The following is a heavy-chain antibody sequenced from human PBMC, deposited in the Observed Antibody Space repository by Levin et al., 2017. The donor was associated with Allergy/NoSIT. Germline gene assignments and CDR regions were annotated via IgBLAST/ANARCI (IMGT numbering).Heavy chain of an antibody. D-gene: IGHD3-10*01. V-gene: IGHV4-39*01. Sequence: ASETLSLTCTVSGGSISSSSYYWGWIRQPPGKGLEWIGSIYYSGSTYYNPSLKSRVTISVDTSKNQFSLKLSSVTAADTAVYYCARHLFVRSSVRGVIGARPNWFDPWGQGTLVTVSS. CDR2: IYYSGST. CDR1: GGSISSSSYY. J-gene: IGHJ5*02. CDR3: ARHLFVRSSVRGVIGARPNWFDP.